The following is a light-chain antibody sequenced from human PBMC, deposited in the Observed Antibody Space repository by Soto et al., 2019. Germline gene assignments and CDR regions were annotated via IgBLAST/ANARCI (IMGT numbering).Light chain of an antibody. Sequence: DIQMTQSNSTLSASVGDRVTITCRASQRISSWLAWYQQKPGKAPELLIYRASILESGVPSRFSGSGSGTEFTLTISSLQPDDFANYYCQQDDHYYTFRQGTNLEIK. CDR1: QRISSW. CDR2: RAS. CDR3: QQDDHYYT. J-gene: IGKJ2*01. V-gene: IGKV1-5*03.